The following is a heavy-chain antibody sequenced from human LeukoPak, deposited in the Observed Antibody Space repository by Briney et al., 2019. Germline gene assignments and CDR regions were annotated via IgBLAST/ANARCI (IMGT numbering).Heavy chain of an antibody. CDR2: ISGSGGST. D-gene: IGHD3-22*01. Sequence: GGSLRLSCAASGFTFSSYVMSWVRQAPGKGLEWVSAISGSGGSTYYADSVKGRFTISRDNSKNTLYLQMNSLRAEDTAVYYCAKPYYYDSSGYADYYYYMDVWGKGTTVTISS. J-gene: IGHJ6*03. CDR1: GFTFSSYV. CDR3: AKPYYYDSSGYADYYYYMDV. V-gene: IGHV3-23*01.